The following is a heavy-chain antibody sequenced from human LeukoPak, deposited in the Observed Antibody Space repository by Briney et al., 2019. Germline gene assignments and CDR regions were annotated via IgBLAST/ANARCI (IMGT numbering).Heavy chain of an antibody. V-gene: IGHV4-59*08. CDR2: IYYSGST. J-gene: IGHJ4*02. CDR1: GGSISSYY. Sequence: SETLSLTCTVSGGSISSYYWSWIRQPPGKGLEWIGYIYYSGSTNYNPSLKSRVTISVDTSKNQFSLKLSSVTAADTAVYYCAGGSYLFDYWGQGTLATVSS. CDR3: AGGSYLFDY. D-gene: IGHD1-26*01.